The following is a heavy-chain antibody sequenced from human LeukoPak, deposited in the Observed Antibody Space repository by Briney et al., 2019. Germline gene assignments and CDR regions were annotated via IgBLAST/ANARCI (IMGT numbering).Heavy chain of an antibody. V-gene: IGHV3-11*06. D-gene: IGHD1-26*01. J-gene: IGHJ4*02. Sequence: GGSLRLSCAASGFTFSDYYMSWIRQAPGKGLEWVSYISSSSSYTNYADSVKGRFTISRDNAKNSLYLLMNSLRAEDTAVYYCARRPGSYFDYWGQGTLVTVSS. CDR1: GFTFSDYY. CDR3: ARRPGSYFDY. CDR2: ISSSSSYT.